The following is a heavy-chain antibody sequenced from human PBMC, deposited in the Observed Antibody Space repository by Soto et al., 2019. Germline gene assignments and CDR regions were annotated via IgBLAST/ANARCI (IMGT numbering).Heavy chain of an antibody. CDR3: SRDPLNYYDSD. CDR1: GFNFGSGW. Sequence: EVQLVESGGGLVQPGGSLRLSCAASGFNFGSGWMHWVRQAPGKGLVWVSRIHSDGSRPTYADSVKGRFTISRDNAKNTLYLQMSSLTAEDTALYYCSRDPLNYYDSDWGQGTLVTVSS. CDR2: IHSDGSRP. J-gene: IGHJ4*02. D-gene: IGHD3-22*01. V-gene: IGHV3-74*01.